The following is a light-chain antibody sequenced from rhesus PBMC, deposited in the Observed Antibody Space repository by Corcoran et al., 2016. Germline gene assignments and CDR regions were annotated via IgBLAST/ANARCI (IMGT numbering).Light chain of an antibody. CDR2: KAS. CDR1: QGISSW. Sequence: DIQMTQSPSSLSASVGDRVTITCRASQGISSWLAWYQQKPGKAPNLLIYKASNLQGGVPSRFSGSGSGTDFTLTISSLQPEDFASYYCQKYNSAPHSFGQGTKVEIK. J-gene: IGKJ2*01. V-gene: IGKV1-21*01. CDR3: QKYNSAPHS.